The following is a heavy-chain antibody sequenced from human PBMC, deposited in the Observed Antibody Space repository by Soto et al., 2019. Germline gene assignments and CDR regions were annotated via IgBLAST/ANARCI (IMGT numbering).Heavy chain of an antibody. CDR1: GGSITSSSHY. CDR3: AISCNTPGLFIYPYYY. Sequence: SETLSLTCTVSGGSITSSSHYWGWIRQPPGKGLECIGNIYYDGNTYYNPSLKSRVTISLDTSKNQFSLRLNSVTAADTAVYYCAISCNTPGLFIYPYYYWGRGTLVTVSS. V-gene: IGHV4-39*01. J-gene: IGHJ4*02. D-gene: IGHD2-2*02. CDR2: IYYDGNT.